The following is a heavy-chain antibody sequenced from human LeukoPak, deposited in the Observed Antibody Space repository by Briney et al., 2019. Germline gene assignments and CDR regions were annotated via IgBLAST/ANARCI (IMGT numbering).Heavy chain of an antibody. CDR1: GGSISSSNW. V-gene: IGHV4-4*02. CDR2: INHSGST. CDR3: ARGPDLYFDWLSNNWFDP. D-gene: IGHD3-9*01. J-gene: IGHJ5*02. Sequence: PSETLSLTCAVSGGSISSSNWWSWVRQPPGKGLEWIGEINHSGSTNYNPSLKSRVTISVDTSKNQFSLKLTSVTAADTAVYYCARGPDLYFDWLSNNWFDPWGQGTLVTVSS.